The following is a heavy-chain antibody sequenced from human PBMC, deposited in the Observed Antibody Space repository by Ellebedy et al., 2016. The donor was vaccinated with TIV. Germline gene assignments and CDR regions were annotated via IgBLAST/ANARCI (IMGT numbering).Heavy chain of an antibody. CDR3: ARDFEVCGGDCYRDY. V-gene: IGHV3-30-3*01. Sequence: PGGSLRLSCAASGFTFSSYAMHWVRQAPGKGLEWVAVISYYGSNKYYADSVKGRFTISRDNSKNTLYLQMNSLRAEDTAVYYCARDFEVCGGDCYRDYWGQGTLVTVSS. CDR2: ISYYGSNK. J-gene: IGHJ4*02. CDR1: GFTFSSYA. D-gene: IGHD2-21*02.